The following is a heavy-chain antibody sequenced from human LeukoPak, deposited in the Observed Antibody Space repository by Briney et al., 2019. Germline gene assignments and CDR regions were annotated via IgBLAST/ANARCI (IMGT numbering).Heavy chain of an antibody. Sequence: SETLSLTCTVSGGSISSYYWSWIWQPPGKGLEWIGYIYYSGSTNYNPSLKSRVTISVDTSKSQFSLKLISVTAADTAVYYCARPHYYYGMVVWGQWTTVTVSS. CDR2: IYYSGST. V-gene: IGHV4-59*08. J-gene: IGHJ6*02. CDR3: ARPHYYYGMVV. CDR1: GGSISSYY.